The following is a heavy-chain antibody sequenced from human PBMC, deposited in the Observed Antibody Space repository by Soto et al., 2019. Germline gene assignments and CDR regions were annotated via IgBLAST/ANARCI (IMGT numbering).Heavy chain of an antibody. CDR2: IYPNENT. D-gene: IGHD3-16*01. Sequence: LGPPCASSVSTVIRTYLGGARKAPGKGLEWVSEIYPNENTNYADSVRGRFTISRDNSDNTVYLHMNTLTAEDTAVYYCPQQWGRDYFDNSAQGTLVTRSS. J-gene: IGHJ4*02. V-gene: IGHV3-53*01. CDR3: PQQWGRDYFDN. CDR1: VSTVIRTY.